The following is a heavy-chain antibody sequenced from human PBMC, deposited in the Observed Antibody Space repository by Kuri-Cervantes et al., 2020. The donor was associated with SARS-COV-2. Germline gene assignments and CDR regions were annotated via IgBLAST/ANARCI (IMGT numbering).Heavy chain of an antibody. Sequence: GGSLRLSCVASGFTFSDYYMSWIRQAPGKGLEWISYISSSGGSTNYADSVKGRFTISRDDAKNSVYLQMNSLRAEDTAVYYCARYHHGSGYWGSSRWFDPWGQGTLVTVSS. J-gene: IGHJ5*02. D-gene: IGHD3-10*01. CDR1: GFTFSDYY. CDR2: ISSSGGST. CDR3: ARYHHGSGYWGSSRWFDP. V-gene: IGHV3-11*06.